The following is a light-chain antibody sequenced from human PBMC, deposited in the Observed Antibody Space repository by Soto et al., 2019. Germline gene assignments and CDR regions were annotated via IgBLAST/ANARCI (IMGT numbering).Light chain of an antibody. CDR1: QSISSY. CDR3: QQSYSRLT. J-gene: IGKJ4*01. Sequence: DIQMTQSPSSLSASVGDRVTITCRASQSISSYLNWYQQKPGKAPKLLIYAASSLQSGVPSRFSGSGSGTDFTLTISSLQPEEFATYYCQQSYSRLTFGGGTKVDIK. CDR2: AAS. V-gene: IGKV1-39*01.